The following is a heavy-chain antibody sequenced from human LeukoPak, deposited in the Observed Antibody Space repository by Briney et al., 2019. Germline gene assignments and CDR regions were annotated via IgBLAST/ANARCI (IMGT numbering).Heavy chain of an antibody. CDR1: GGSFSGYY. D-gene: IGHD6-19*01. CDR3: ARDKAVAVYWYFDL. CDR2: INHSGST. V-gene: IGHV4-34*01. J-gene: IGHJ2*01. Sequence: PSETLSLTCAVYGGSFSGYYWSWIRQPPGKGLEWIWEINHSGSTNYNPSLKSRVTISVDTSKNQFSLKLSSVTAADTAVYYCARDKAVAVYWYFDLWGRGTLVTVSS.